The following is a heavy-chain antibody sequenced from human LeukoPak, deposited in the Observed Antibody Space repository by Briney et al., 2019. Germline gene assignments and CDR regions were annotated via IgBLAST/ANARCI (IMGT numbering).Heavy chain of an antibody. D-gene: IGHD6-19*01. Sequence: GGSLRLSCAASGFPFSSYGMHWVRQAPGKGLERVARLVYDARSDYANSVKGRFSISRDDSKNTLFLDMSNLRVEDTALYYCARDLSAAFDFWGQGVLVTVSS. J-gene: IGHJ4*02. V-gene: IGHV3-33*01. CDR1: GFPFSSYG. CDR3: ARDLSAAFDF. CDR2: LVYDARS.